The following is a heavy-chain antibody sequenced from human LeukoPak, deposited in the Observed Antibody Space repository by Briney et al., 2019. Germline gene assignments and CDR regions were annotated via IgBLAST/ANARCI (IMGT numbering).Heavy chain of an antibody. D-gene: IGHD2-2*02. CDR2: INPNSGGT. CDR1: GYTFTGYY. V-gene: IGHV1-2*02. Sequence: GASVKVSCKTSGYTFTGYYMHWVRQAPGQGLEWMGWINPNSGGTNYAQKFQSRVTMTRDTSITAVYMELSRLRSDDTAVYYCARVAIPGTETFDYWGQGTLVTVSS. CDR3: ARVAIPGTETFDY. J-gene: IGHJ4*02.